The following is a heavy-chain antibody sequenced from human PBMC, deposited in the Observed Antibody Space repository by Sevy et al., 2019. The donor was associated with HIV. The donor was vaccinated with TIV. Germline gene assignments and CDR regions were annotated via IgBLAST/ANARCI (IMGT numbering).Heavy chain of an antibody. CDR3: ARVSSGIDY. CDR1: GGSVSSGSYY. V-gene: IGHV4-61*01. J-gene: IGHJ4*02. CDR2: IYYSGST. Sequence: SETLSLTCTVSGGSVSSGSYYWSWIRQPPGKGLEWIGYIYYSGSTNYNPSLKSRVTISVDTSKNQFSLKLSSVTAADTAVYYCARVSSGIDYWGQGTLVTVSS. D-gene: IGHD1-26*01.